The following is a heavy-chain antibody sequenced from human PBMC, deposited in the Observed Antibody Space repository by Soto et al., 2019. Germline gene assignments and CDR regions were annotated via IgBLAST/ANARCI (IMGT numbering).Heavy chain of an antibody. D-gene: IGHD4-4*01. J-gene: IGHJ6*02. CDR1: GFTFSSYA. Sequence: QVQVVESGGGVGQPGRSLRLSCAASGFTFSSYAIHWVRQAPGKGLEWVAVISYDAVNKYYADSVKGRFTISRDKSKNTLYLQMNSLRAEDTAIYYCAKDYYRNPIGVDVWGQGTAVTVSS. V-gene: IGHV3-30*18. CDR3: AKDYYRNPIGVDV. CDR2: ISYDAVNK.